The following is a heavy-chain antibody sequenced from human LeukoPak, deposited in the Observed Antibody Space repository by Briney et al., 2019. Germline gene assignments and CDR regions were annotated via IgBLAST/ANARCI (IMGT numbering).Heavy chain of an antibody. CDR1: GYTSTSCY. Sequence: ASVKVSCKASGYTSTSCYMHWVRQAPGQGLEWMGIINPGGGTTTYAQKFQGRVTMTRDTSTSTVYMELSSLRSEDTAVYYCARSLHRRGYSYGDYWGQGTLVTVSS. D-gene: IGHD5-18*01. CDR2: INPGGGTT. J-gene: IGHJ4*02. V-gene: IGHV1-46*01. CDR3: ARSLHRRGYSYGDY.